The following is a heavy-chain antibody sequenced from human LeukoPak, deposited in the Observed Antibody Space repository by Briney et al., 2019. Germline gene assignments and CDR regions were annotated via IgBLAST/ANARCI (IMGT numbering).Heavy chain of an antibody. Sequence: PGGSLRLSCVASGFTFSSYAMSWVRQAPGKGLEWVSGISGRDGSTYYADSVRGRFTISRDNSKNTLYLQMNSLRAEDTAVYYCAKDRFTVHSSGWYSSGYFDYWGQGTLVTVSS. V-gene: IGHV3-23*01. CDR3: AKDRFTVHSSGWYSSGYFDY. D-gene: IGHD6-19*01. CDR2: ISGRDGST. CDR1: GFTFSSYA. J-gene: IGHJ4*02.